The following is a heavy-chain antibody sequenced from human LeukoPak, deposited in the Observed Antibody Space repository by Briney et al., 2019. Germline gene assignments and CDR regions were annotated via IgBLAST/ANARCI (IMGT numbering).Heavy chain of an antibody. Sequence: PGESLRLSCVASGLSISGQWMHWVRQAPGQGLEWVANIKHDGSEEYYVDSVKGRFTVSRDDGRNSVSLQMNSVRAEDTAVYYCGYTNHFDLWGQGTLVVVSS. CDR1: GLSISGQW. D-gene: IGHD3-16*02. CDR3: GYTNHFDL. CDR2: IKHDGSEE. V-gene: IGHV3-7*01. J-gene: IGHJ4*02.